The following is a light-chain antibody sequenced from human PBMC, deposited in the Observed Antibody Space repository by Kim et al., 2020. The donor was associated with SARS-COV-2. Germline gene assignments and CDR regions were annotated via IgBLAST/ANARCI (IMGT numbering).Light chain of an antibody. CDR2: DVS. CDR3: CSYAGSYTWV. J-gene: IGLJ2*01. CDR1: GSDVGGYNY. V-gene: IGLV2-11*01. Sequence: GQSVTISCTGTGSDVGGYNYVSWYQQHPGKAPKLMIYDVSKRPSGVPDRFSGSKSGNTASLTISGLQAEDEADYYCCSYAGSYTWVFGGGTKLTVL.